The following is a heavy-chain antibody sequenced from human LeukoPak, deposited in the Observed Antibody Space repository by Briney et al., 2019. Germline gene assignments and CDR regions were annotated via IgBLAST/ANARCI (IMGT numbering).Heavy chain of an antibody. V-gene: IGHV3-30-3*01. Sequence: GSLRLSCAASGFTFSSYAMHWVRQAPGKGLEWVAVISYDGSNKYYADSVKGRFTISRDNSKNTLYLQMDSLRAEDTALYYCAKAAAAGIWYYFDYWGQGTLVTVSS. D-gene: IGHD6-13*01. J-gene: IGHJ4*02. CDR3: AKAAAAGIWYYFDY. CDR2: ISYDGSNK. CDR1: GFTFSSYA.